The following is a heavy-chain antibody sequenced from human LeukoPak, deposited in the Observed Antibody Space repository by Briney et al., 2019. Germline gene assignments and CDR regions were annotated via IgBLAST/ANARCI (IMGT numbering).Heavy chain of an antibody. D-gene: IGHD3-22*01. V-gene: IGHV3-33*06. CDR1: GFIFSNYG. CDR2: IWYDGSNK. Sequence: GTSLRLSCAASGFIFSNYGMHWVRQAPGKGLEWVAVIWYDGSNKYYADSVKGRFTISRDNSKNTLYLQMNSLRAEDTAVYYCAKGNYYDSSGYFDYWGQGTLVTVSS. J-gene: IGHJ4*02. CDR3: AKGNYYDSSGYFDY.